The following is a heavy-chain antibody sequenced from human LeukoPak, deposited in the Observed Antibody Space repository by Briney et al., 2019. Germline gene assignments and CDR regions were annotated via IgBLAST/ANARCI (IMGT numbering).Heavy chain of an antibody. J-gene: IGHJ4*02. CDR3: ARDQSQDYYDSSGYPDY. CDR2: IYPNSGAT. CDR1: GYTFSDYY. V-gene: IGHV1-2*02. Sequence: ASVKVSCKASGYTFSDYYIHWMRQAPGQGLEWVGWIYPNSGATNYAQKFQGRVTMTRDTSISTAYMELSRLRSDDTAVYYCARDQSQDYYDSSGYPDYWGQGTLVTVSS. D-gene: IGHD3-22*01.